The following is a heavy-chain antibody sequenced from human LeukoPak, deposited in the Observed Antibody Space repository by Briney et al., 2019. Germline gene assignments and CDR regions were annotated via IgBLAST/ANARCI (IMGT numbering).Heavy chain of an antibody. Sequence: SETLSLTCTVSGGSITSYYRSWIRQSPGKGLEWIGFMYYSGTTNYNPSLKSRVTISLGMSKNQFSLKLSSVTAAGTAVYYCARRDNYYDSSGYFDYWGQGTLVTVSS. CDR3: ARRDNYYDSSGYFDY. D-gene: IGHD3-22*01. V-gene: IGHV4-59*08. CDR2: MYYSGTT. J-gene: IGHJ4*02. CDR1: GGSITSYY.